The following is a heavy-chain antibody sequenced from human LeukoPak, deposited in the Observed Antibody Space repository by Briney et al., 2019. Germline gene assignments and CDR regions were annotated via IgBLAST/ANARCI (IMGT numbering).Heavy chain of an antibody. CDR3: AREGAYYYDSSGYFDY. V-gene: IGHV4-59*01. CDR2: IYYSGST. Sequence: SETLSLTCTVSGGSISSYYWSWIRQPPGKGLEWIGYIYYSGSTNYNPSLKSRVTISVDTSKNQFSLKLSSVTAADTAVYYCAREGAYYYDSSGYFDYWGQGTLVTVSS. CDR1: GGSISSYY. J-gene: IGHJ4*02. D-gene: IGHD3-22*01.